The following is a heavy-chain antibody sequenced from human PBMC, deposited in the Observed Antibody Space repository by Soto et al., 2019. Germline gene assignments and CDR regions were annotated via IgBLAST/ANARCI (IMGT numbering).Heavy chain of an antibody. CDR3: TSDSYFTLKLVRFYY. J-gene: IGHJ4*01. CDR2: IYSGGST. Sequence: PGGSLRLSCAASGFIVSNTYMSWVRQAPGKGLEWVSFIYSGGSTFYADSVKGRFTVSRDSSTNMLYLQMSSLTAEDTAVYYCTSDSYFTLKLVRFYYWGLGTLVIVSA. V-gene: IGHV3-66*01. CDR1: GFIVSNTY. D-gene: IGHD3-22*01.